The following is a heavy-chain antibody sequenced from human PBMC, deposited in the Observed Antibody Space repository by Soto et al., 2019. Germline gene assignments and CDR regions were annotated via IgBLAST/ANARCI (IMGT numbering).Heavy chain of an antibody. CDR3: AKDWLWFGELPLSHFDY. Sequence: GGSLRLSCAASGFTFSSYGMHWVRQAPGKGLEWVAVISYDGSNKYYADSVKGRFTISRDNSKNTLYLQMNSLRAEDTAVYYCAKDWLWFGELPLSHFDYWGQGTLVTVSS. D-gene: IGHD3-10*01. CDR1: GFTFSSYG. J-gene: IGHJ4*02. V-gene: IGHV3-30*18. CDR2: ISYDGSNK.